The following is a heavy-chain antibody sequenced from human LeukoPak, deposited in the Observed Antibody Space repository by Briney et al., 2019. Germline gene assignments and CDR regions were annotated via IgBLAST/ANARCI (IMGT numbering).Heavy chain of an antibody. D-gene: IGHD6-19*01. CDR2: IYYSGST. V-gene: IGHV4-39*01. CDR1: GGSISSSSYY. J-gene: IGHJ4*02. Sequence: SETLSLTCTVSGGSISSSSYYWGWIRPPPGKGLEWIGSIYYSGSTYYNPSLKSRVTISVDTSKNQFSLKLSCVTATDTAVYYCARPFTKTNSGRDFEYWGQGTLVTVSS. CDR3: ARPFTKTNSGRDFEY.